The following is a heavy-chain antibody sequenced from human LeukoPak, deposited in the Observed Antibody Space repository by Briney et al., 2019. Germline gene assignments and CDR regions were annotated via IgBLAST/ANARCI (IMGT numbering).Heavy chain of an antibody. CDR3: ARVDSSGDY. J-gene: IGHJ4*02. CDR1: GVSFSGYY. Sequence: SETLSLTCAVYGVSFSGYYLSWIRQPPGKGLEWIGEINHSGSTNYNPSLKSRVTISVDTSKNQFSLKLSSVTAADTAVYYCARVDSSGDYWGQGTLVTVSS. CDR2: INHSGST. D-gene: IGHD3-22*01. V-gene: IGHV4-34*01.